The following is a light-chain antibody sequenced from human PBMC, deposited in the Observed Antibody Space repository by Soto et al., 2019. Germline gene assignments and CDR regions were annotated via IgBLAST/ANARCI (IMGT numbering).Light chain of an antibody. V-gene: IGLV1-44*01. CDR2: SDT. Sequence: QSVLTQPPSASGTPGQRVIISCSGSTSNIGRNTVNWYQQLPGTAPKVLIHSDTERPSGVPDRFSASKSGTSASLAISGLQSEDAAYYHCVGWDHNLNGSVFGGGTKLTVL. CDR1: TSNIGRNT. CDR3: VGWDHNLNGSV. J-gene: IGLJ3*02.